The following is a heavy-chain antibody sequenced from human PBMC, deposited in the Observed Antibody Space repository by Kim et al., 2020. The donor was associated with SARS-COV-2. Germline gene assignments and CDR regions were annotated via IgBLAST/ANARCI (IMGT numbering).Heavy chain of an antibody. J-gene: IGHJ3*02. CDR3: ARVGYCSSTSCHSSSWYRLDDAFDI. V-gene: IGHV1-69*13. Sequence: SVKVSCKASGGTFSSYAISWVRQAPGQGLEWMGGIIPIFGTANYAQKFQGRVTITADESTSTAYMELSSLRSEDTAVYYCARVGYCSSTSCHSSSWYRLDDAFDIWGQGTMVTVSS. CDR2: IIPIFGTA. D-gene: IGHD2-2*01. CDR1: GGTFSSYA.